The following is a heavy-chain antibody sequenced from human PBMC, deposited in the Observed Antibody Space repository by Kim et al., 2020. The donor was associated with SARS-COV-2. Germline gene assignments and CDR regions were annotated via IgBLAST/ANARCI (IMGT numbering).Heavy chain of an antibody. CDR2: IWYDGSNK. Sequence: GGSLRLSCAASGFTFSSHGMHWVRQAPGKGLEWVALIWYDGSNKYYADSVKGRFTISRDNFRNTLYLQMNSLRADDTAVYYCAKDAGSSSSGDYWGQGTLVTVSS. CDR1: GFTFSSHG. D-gene: IGHD6-6*01. V-gene: IGHV3-33*06. CDR3: AKDAGSSSSGDY. J-gene: IGHJ4*02.